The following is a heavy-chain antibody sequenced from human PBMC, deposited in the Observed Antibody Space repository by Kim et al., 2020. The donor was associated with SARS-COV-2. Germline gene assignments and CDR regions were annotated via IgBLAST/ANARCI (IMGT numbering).Heavy chain of an antibody. CDR3: ARDTVDTAMVKGYYYGMDV. Sequence: SRVTISVDTSKNQFSLKLSSVTAADTAVYYCARDTVDTAMVKGYYYGMDVWGQGTTVTVSS. V-gene: IGHV4-31*02. J-gene: IGHJ6*02. D-gene: IGHD5-18*01.